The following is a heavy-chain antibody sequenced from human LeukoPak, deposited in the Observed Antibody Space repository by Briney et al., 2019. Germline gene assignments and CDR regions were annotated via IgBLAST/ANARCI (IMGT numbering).Heavy chain of an antibody. J-gene: IGHJ4*02. V-gene: IGHV4-4*02. CDR1: GGSLSSSNW. CDR3: ARSLYSSGWTPYFDY. CDR2: IYHSGST. D-gene: IGHD6-19*01. Sequence: SETLALTCAVSGGSLSSSNWWSWVRQPPGKGLAWIGEIYHSGSTNYNPSLKSRVTISVDKSKNQFSLKLSSVTAADTAVYYCARSLYSSGWTPYFDYWGQGTLVTVSS.